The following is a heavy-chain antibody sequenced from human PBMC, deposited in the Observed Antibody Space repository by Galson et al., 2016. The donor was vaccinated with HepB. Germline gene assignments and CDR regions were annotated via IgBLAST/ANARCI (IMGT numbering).Heavy chain of an antibody. D-gene: IGHD3-16*01. V-gene: IGHV1-46*01. CDR3: ARGGKGHDFIDY. CDR1: GYTFTSYY. CDR2: INPSSGSA. Sequence: SVKVSCKASGYTFTSYYMHWVRQAPGQGLDWMGMINPSSGSANYAQKFQGRVTVTRDTSTSTVYMKLSRQRSEDTAVYYCARGGKGHDFIDYWGQGTLVTVSS. J-gene: IGHJ4*02.